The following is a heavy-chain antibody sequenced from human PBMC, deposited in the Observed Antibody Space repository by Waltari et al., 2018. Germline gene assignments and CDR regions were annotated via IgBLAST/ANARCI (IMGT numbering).Heavy chain of an antibody. J-gene: IGHJ3*02. V-gene: IGHV3-21*01. CDR3: VRKGYCSSTNCLDAFDI. Sequence: EVQLVESGGGLVKPGGALRVSCAASGFIVSTSTKNWVPQAPGKGLEWVSSITRSSNYIYYADSVKGRFTISRDNANSSLSLQMDSLRAEDTAVYYCVRKGYCSSTNCLDAFDIWGQGTMVTVSS. CDR1: GFIVSTST. CDR2: ITRSSNYI. D-gene: IGHD2-2*01.